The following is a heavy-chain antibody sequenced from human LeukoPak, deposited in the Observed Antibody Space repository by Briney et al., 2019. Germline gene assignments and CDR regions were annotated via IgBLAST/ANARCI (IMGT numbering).Heavy chain of an antibody. J-gene: IGHJ4*02. Sequence: PSETLPLTCAVYGGSFSGYYWSWIRQPPGKGVEWIGEINHSGSTNYNPSLKSRVTISVDTSKNQFSLKLSSVTAADTAVYYCARGRYYDSSGYLLYWGQGTLVTVSS. V-gene: IGHV4-34*01. CDR2: INHSGST. CDR3: ARGRYYDSSGYLLY. D-gene: IGHD3-22*01. CDR1: GGSFSGYY.